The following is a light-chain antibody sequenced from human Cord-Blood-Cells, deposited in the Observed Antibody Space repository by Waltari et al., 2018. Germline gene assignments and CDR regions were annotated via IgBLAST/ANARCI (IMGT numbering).Light chain of an antibody. CDR2: EGS. J-gene: IGLJ2*01. CDR3: CSYAGSSTYVV. CDR1: SSDVGSYNL. V-gene: IGLV2-23*01. Sequence: QSALTQPASVSGSPGQSITISCTGTSSDVGSYNLVSWYQQHPGKAPKLMIYEGSKRPSGVSNRFSGSKYCNTASLTISGLQAEDEADDYCCSYAGSSTYVVFGGGTKLTVL.